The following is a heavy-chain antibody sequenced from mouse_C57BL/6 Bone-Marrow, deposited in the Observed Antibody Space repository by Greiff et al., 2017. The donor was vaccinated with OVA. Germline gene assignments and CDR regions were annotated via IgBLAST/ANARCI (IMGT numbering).Heavy chain of an antibody. CDR3: ARIGITTVLAMDFDF. CDR1: GYTFTSYW. J-gene: IGHJ1*03. D-gene: IGHD1-1*01. V-gene: IGHV1-53*01. CDR2: INPSNGGT. Sequence: QVHLKQPGTELVKPGASVKLSCKASGYTFTSYWMHWVKQRPGQGLEWIGNINPSNGGTNYNEKFKSKATLTVDKSSSTAYMQLSSLTSEDSAVYEFARIGITTVLAMDFDFWGTGTTVTVSS.